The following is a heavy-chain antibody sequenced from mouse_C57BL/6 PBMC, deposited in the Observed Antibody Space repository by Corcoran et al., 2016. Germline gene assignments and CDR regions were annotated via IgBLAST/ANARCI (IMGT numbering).Heavy chain of an antibody. Sequence: QIQLVQSGPELKKPGETVKISCKASGYTFTTYGMSWVKQAPGKCLKWMGWINTYSGVPTYADDFKGRFAFSLETSASTAYLQINNLKNEDTATYFGARGNYGSSSFAYWGQGTLVTVSA. J-gene: IGHJ3*01. CDR2: INTYSGVP. V-gene: IGHV9-3*01. CDR3: ARGNYGSSSFAY. CDR1: GYTFTTYG. D-gene: IGHD1-1*01.